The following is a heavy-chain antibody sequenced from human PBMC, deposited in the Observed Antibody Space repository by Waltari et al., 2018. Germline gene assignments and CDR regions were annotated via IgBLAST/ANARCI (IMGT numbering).Heavy chain of an antibody. V-gene: IGHV4-34*01. J-gene: IGHJ5*02. Sequence: QVQLQQWGAGLLKPSEPLSLTCAVYGGSFSGYSWSWIRHPPGTGLEWIGEINHSGSTNYNPSLKSRVTISVDTSKNQFSLKLSSVTAADTAVYYCARGKRLTMIVVVPRNWFDPWGQGTLVTVSS. D-gene: IGHD3-22*01. CDR3: ARGKRLTMIVVVPRNWFDP. CDR1: GGSFSGYS. CDR2: INHSGST.